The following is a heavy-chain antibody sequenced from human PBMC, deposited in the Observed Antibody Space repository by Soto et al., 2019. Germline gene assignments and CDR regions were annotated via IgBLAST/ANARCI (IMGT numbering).Heavy chain of an antibody. J-gene: IGHJ6*02. Sequence: ASVKVSCKASGYTFTGYYMHWVRQAPGQGLEWMGWINPNSGGTNYAQKFQGWVTMTRDTSISTAYMELSRRRSDDTAVYYCARGGGLRFLEWQHYYYYGMDVWGQGTTVTVSS. V-gene: IGHV1-2*04. CDR2: INPNSGGT. CDR3: ARGGGLRFLEWQHYYYYGMDV. CDR1: GYTFTGYY. D-gene: IGHD3-3*01.